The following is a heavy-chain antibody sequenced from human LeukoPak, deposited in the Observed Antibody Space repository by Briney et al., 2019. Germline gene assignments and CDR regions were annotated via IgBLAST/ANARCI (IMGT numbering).Heavy chain of an antibody. J-gene: IGHJ4*02. V-gene: IGHV4-39*01. CDR2: IYYSGST. D-gene: IGHD3-22*01. Sequence: SETLSLTCTVSGGSISSSSYYWGWIRQPPGKGLEWIGSIYYSGSTYYNPSLKSRVTILVDTSKNQLSLNLTSVTAADTAVYYCARHRYYDSSGPDYWGQGTLVTVSS. CDR1: GGSISSSSYY. CDR3: ARHRYYDSSGPDY.